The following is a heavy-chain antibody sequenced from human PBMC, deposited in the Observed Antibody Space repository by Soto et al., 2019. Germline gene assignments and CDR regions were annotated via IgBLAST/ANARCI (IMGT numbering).Heavy chain of an antibody. J-gene: IGHJ6*02. Sequence: SETLSLTCTVSGGSISSADYNWGWVRQAPGRGLEWIGFIFHSGSTYYNPSLQSRATISVDKSKNQFSLKLSSVTAADTAVYFCARSYDFWSGSDAYGMDVWGQGTTVTVSS. CDR2: IFHSGST. V-gene: IGHV4-30-4*01. D-gene: IGHD3-3*01. CDR1: GGSISSADYN. CDR3: ARSYDFWSGSDAYGMDV.